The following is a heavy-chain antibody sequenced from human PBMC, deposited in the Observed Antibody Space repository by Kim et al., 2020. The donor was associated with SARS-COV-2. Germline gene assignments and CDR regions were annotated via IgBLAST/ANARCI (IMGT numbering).Heavy chain of an antibody. CDR1: GGSISSSNW. J-gene: IGHJ6*03. CDR2: IYHSGST. Sequence: SETLSLTCAVSGGSISSSNWWSWVRQPPGKGLEGIGEIYHSGSTNYNPSLKSRVTISGDKSKNQFSLKLSAVTAANTAVYYCARDHCSSTSCLSYYYYYMDVWGKGTTVTVSS. V-gene: IGHV4-4*02. D-gene: IGHD2-2*01. CDR3: ARDHCSSTSCLSYYYYYMDV.